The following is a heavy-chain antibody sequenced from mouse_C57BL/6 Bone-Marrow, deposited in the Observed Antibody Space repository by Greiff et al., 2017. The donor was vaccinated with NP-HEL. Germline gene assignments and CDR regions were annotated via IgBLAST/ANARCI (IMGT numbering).Heavy chain of an antibody. CDR3: ARTFSTTVVAPYYYAMDY. Sequence: QVQLQQSGAELARPGASVKLSCKASGYTFTSYGISWVKQRTGQGLEWIGEIYPRSGNTYYNEKFKGKAKLTADKSSSTAYMELRSLTSEDSAVYFCARTFSTTVVAPYYYAMDYWGQGTSVTVSS. D-gene: IGHD1-1*01. J-gene: IGHJ4*01. CDR2: IYPRSGNT. CDR1: GYTFTSYG. V-gene: IGHV1-81*01.